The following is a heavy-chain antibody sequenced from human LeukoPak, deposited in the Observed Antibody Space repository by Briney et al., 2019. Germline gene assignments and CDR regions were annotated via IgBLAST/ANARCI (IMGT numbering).Heavy chain of an antibody. Sequence: TGRSLRLSCAASGFTVSSDYMSWVRQAPGKGLEWGSIIYSGGDTYYADSVKGRFTISRDNSKNTLYLQMNSLRAEDTAVYYCARDRYSTIFGGWGQGTLVTVSS. CDR3: ARDRYSTIFGG. CDR1: GFTVSSDY. J-gene: IGHJ4*02. D-gene: IGHD3-3*01. CDR2: IYSGGDT. V-gene: IGHV3-66*02.